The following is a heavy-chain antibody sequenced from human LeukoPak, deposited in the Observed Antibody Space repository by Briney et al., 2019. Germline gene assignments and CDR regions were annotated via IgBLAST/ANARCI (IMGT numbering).Heavy chain of an antibody. CDR1: GFTFDDYG. CDR2: INWNGGST. J-gene: IGHJ4*02. CDR3: ARDRESVVSTHFDY. D-gene: IGHD3-22*01. V-gene: IGHV3-20*04. Sequence: RPGGSLRLSCAASGFTFDDYGMSWVRQAPGKGLEWVSGINWNGGSTGYADSVKGRFTISRDNAKNSLYLQMNSLRAEDTALYYCARDRESVVSTHFDYWGQGTLVTVSS.